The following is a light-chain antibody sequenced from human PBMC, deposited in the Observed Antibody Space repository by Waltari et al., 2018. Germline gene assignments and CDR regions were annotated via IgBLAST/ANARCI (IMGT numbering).Light chain of an antibody. V-gene: IGKV1-39*01. Sequence: DIQMTQSPPSLSASVGDRVTITCRASQSISDYLNWYQQKPGKAPKLLIYGASILQSGVPSRFSGSGFGTDFTLTISSLQPEDFATNYCQQSYSSTFGPGTKVDIK. J-gene: IGKJ3*01. CDR2: GAS. CDR3: QQSYSST. CDR1: QSISDY.